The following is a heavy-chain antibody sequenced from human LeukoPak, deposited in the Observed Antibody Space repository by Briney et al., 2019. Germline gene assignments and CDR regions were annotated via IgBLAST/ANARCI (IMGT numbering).Heavy chain of an antibody. CDR2: IWYDGTNK. D-gene: IGHD2-21*02. J-gene: IGHJ4*02. CDR3: ARIGGDRHPIEY. CDR1: GXTFSSYD. Sequence: PGRSLRLSCAASGXTFSSYDMHWVRQAPGKGLEWVAVIWYDGTNKYYADSVKCRFTISRDNSKNTLYLQMNSVRAEDTAVYYCARIGGDRHPIEYWGQGTLVTVSS. V-gene: IGHV3-33*01.